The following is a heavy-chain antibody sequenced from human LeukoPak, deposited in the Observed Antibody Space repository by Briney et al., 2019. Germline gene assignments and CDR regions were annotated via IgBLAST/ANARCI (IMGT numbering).Heavy chain of an antibody. CDR3: ARDPPRKYCSSTSCLYYYYYYGMDV. D-gene: IGHD2-2*01. J-gene: IGHJ6*02. V-gene: IGHV3-7*01. CDR2: IKQDGSEK. CDR1: GFTFSSYW. Sequence: GGSLRLSCAASGFTFSSYWMSWVRQAPGKGLEWVANIKQDGSEKYYVDSVKGRFTISRDNAKNSLYLQMNSLRAEDTAVYYCARDPPRKYCSSTSCLYYYYYYGMDVWGQGTTVTVSS.